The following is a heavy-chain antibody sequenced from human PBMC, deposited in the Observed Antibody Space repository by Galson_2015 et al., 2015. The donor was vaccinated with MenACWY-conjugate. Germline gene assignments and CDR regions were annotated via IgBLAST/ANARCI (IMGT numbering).Heavy chain of an antibody. CDR3: MTGPFGDYAGY. V-gene: IGHV3-66*01. CDR2: IYSGGGT. Sequence: SLRLSCAVSEFIVSTNYVNWVRPAPGKGLEWVSVIYSGGGTYHADSVKGRFSVSRDNSKDTVYLQMNSLKVEDTAVYYCMTGPFGDYAGYWGQGTLVTVSS. CDR1: EFIVSTNY. D-gene: IGHD4-17*01. J-gene: IGHJ4*02.